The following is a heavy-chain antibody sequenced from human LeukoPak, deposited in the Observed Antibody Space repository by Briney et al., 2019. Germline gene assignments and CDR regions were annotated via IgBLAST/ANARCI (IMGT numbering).Heavy chain of an antibody. Sequence: QPGGSLRLSCAASGFSFGSYSMNWVRQAPGKGLEWVSYISSSSSTIYYADSVKGRFTISRDNAKNSLYLQMNSLRDEDTAVYYCARDAFTFAPYYFDYWGQGTLVTVSS. CDR3: ARDAFTFAPYYFDY. CDR1: GFSFGSYS. V-gene: IGHV3-48*02. CDR2: ISSSSSTI. J-gene: IGHJ4*02. D-gene: IGHD3-10*01.